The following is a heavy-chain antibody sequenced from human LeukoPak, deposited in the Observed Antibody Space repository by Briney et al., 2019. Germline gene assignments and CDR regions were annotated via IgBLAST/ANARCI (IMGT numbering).Heavy chain of an antibody. Sequence: AASVKVSCKASGYTFTSYDINWVRQATGQGLEWMGWMNPINGNTGYAQKFQGRVTMTRDTSIRTAYMELSGLRSDDTAVYYCARALREWGYNHWGQGTLVTVSS. V-gene: IGHV1-8*01. CDR1: GYTFTSYD. CDR2: MNPINGNT. CDR3: ARALREWGYNH. J-gene: IGHJ5*02. D-gene: IGHD5-18*01.